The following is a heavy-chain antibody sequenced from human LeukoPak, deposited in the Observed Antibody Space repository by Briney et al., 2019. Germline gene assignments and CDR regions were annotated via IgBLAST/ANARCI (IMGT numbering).Heavy chain of an antibody. J-gene: IGHJ6*03. V-gene: IGHV3-74*01. CDR3: ARYLPQTYYDILTGYYMDV. Sequence: PGGSLRLSCAASGFTFSSYWMHWVRQAPGKGLVWVSRINSDGSSTSYADSVKGRFTISRDNAKNTLYLQMNSLRAEDTAVYYCARYLPQTYYDILTGYYMDVWGKGTTVTVSS. CDR2: INSDGSST. CDR1: GFTFSSYW. D-gene: IGHD3-9*01.